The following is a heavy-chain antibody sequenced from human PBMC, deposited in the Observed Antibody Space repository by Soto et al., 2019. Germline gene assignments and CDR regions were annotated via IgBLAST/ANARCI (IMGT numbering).Heavy chain of an antibody. V-gene: IGHV1-18*01. Sequence: QVQLVQSGAEVKKPGASVKVSCKASGYTFSSYGISWVRQAPGQGLEWMGWISAYNGNTNYAQKLQGRVTKTTDTATRTAYMALRSLRPDDAAGYYCARGGWEFDPSGQGTLVTVSS. CDR2: ISAYNGNT. CDR1: GYTFSSYG. J-gene: IGHJ5*02. CDR3: ARGGWEFDP. D-gene: IGHD1-26*01.